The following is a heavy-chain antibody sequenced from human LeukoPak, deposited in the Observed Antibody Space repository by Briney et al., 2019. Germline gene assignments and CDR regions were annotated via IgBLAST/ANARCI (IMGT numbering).Heavy chain of an antibody. D-gene: IGHD3-22*01. CDR2: ISSSSSYI. J-gene: IGHJ4*02. Sequence: GGSLRLSCAASGFTFSSYSMNWVRQAPGKGLEWVSSISSSSSYIYYADSVKGRFTISRDNAKNSLYLQMNSLRAEDTAVYHCARGYYDSSGYAGYWGQGTLVTVSS. CDR1: GFTFSSYS. V-gene: IGHV3-21*01. CDR3: ARGYYDSSGYAGY.